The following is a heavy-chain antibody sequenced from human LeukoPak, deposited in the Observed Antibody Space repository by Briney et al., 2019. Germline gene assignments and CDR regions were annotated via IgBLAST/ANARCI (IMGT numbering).Heavy chain of an antibody. V-gene: IGHV4-4*07. CDR3: ARITFVVEGYGMDV. CDR2: IYASGNT. D-gene: IGHD2-21*01. J-gene: IGHJ6*02. CDR1: GGSISSYY. Sequence: SETLSLTCTVSGGSISSYYWSWVRQPAGKGLEWIGRIYASGNTNYNPSLKGRVTMTVDTSKNQFSLNLSSVTAADTAVYYCARITFVVEGYGMDVWGQGTTVTVSS.